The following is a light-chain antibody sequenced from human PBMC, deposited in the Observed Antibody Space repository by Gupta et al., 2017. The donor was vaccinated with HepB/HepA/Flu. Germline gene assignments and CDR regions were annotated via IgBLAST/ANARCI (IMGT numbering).Light chain of an antibody. V-gene: IGKV1-12*01. CDR3: QQANKFPSIT. Sequence: DIQMTQSPSSVSAAVGDRVTITCRASQGRSNWLAWYQQTPGKAPKLLIYAASSLQGGVALRFSGSGSGTDFTLTISRLQPEDSATYYCQQANKFPSITFGQGTRLEIK. CDR2: AAS. J-gene: IGKJ5*01. CDR1: QGRSNW.